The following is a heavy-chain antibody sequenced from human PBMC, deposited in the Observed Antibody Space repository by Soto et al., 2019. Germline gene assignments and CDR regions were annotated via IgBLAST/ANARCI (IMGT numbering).Heavy chain of an antibody. CDR3: ARKLVEMATNYYYGMDV. V-gene: IGHV3-11*06. D-gene: IGHD1-26*01. CDR1: GFTFSDYY. J-gene: IGHJ6*02. Sequence: LRLSCAASGFTFSDYYMSWIRQAPGKGLEWVSYISSSSSYTNYADSVKGRFTISRDNAKNSLYLQMNSLRAEDTAVYYCARKLVEMATNYYYGMDVWGQGTTATVSS. CDR2: ISSSSSYT.